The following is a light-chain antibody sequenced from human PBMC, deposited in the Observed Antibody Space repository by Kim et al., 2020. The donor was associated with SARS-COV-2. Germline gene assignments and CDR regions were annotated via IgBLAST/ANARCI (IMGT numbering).Light chain of an antibody. CDR2: AAS. CDR1: QSITTY. J-gene: IGKJ2*01. Sequence: DIQMTQSPSSLSASVGDRVTITCRASQSITTYLNWYQQKPGKAPLLLIYAASSLQRGVPSRFSGSGSGTDFTLTISSLQPEDFATYFCQQSHSIPYTFGQGTKLEI. CDR3: QQSHSIPYT. V-gene: IGKV1-39*01.